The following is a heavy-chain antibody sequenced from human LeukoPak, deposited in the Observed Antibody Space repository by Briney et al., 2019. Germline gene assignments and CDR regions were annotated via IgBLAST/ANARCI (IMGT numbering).Heavy chain of an antibody. CDR2: ISSTSSYT. CDR1: GFSFRNYE. Sequence: GGSLRLSCAASGFSFRNYEMNWIRQAPGKGLEWLSYISSTSSYTTYADSVKGRFTISRDDAKNSLYLQMNSLRADDTAVYYCARVFSIVAAGTYDYWGQGTMVTVSS. V-gene: IGHV3-11*05. J-gene: IGHJ4*02. CDR3: ARVFSIVAAGTYDY. D-gene: IGHD6-13*01.